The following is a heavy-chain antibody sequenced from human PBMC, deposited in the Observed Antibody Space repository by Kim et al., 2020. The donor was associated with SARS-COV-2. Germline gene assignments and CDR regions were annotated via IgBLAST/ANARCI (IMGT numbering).Heavy chain of an antibody. CDR1: GFTFHNYS. D-gene: IGHD3-16*01. V-gene: IGHV3-23*03. J-gene: IGHJ4*02. CDR3: AKAGGSHFDS. Sequence: GGSLRLSCAASGFTFHNYSIDWVRHAPGKGLEWVSLVYTGSSDTKYADSVKGRFTMSRDDSKNILSLQMNDLRADDTAVYYCAKAGGSHFDSGRQEARVTVS. CDR2: VYTGSSDT.